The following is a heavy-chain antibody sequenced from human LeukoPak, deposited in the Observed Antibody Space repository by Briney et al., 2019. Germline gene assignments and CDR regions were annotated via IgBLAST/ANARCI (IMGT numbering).Heavy chain of an antibody. V-gene: IGHV1-69*05. CDR1: GGTFSSYA. J-gene: IGHJ6*03. D-gene: IGHD6-6*01. Sequence: SVKVSCKASGGTFSSYAISWVRQAPGQGLEWMGGIIPIFGTANYAQKFQGRVTITTDESTSTAYMELSSLRSEDTAAYYCARGIAARSIYYYYYMDVWGKGTTVTVSS. CDR2: IIPIFGTA. CDR3: ARGIAARSIYYYYYMDV.